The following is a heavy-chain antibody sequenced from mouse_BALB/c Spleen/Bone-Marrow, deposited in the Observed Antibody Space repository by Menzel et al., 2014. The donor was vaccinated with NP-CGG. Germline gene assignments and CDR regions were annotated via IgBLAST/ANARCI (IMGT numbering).Heavy chain of an antibody. CDR2: ISYSGNT. V-gene: IGHV3-2*02. CDR3: ARGGYDDAMDY. J-gene: IGHJ4*01. Sequence: VQLQQSGPGLVKPSQSLSLTCTVTGYSITSDYAWNWIRQFPRNKLEWMGYISYSGNTSYNPSLKSRISITRETSKNQFFLQLNSVTTEDTATYYCARGGYDDAMDYWGQGTSVTVSS. D-gene: IGHD2-14*01. CDR1: GYSITSDYA.